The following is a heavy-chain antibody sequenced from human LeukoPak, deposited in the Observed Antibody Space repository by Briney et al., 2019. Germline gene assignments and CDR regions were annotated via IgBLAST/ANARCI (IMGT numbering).Heavy chain of an antibody. D-gene: IGHD5-24*01. Sequence: SVKVSCKASGGTFISYAISWVRQAPGQGLEWMGGIIPIFGTANYAQKFQGRVTITADESTSTAYMELSSLRSEDTAVYYCARAEGDGYILPLDYWGQGTLVTVSS. V-gene: IGHV1-69*13. CDR3: ARAEGDGYILPLDY. CDR1: GGTFISYA. J-gene: IGHJ4*02. CDR2: IIPIFGTA.